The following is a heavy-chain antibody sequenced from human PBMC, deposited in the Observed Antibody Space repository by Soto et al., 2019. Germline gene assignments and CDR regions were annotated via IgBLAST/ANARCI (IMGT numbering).Heavy chain of an antibody. CDR1: GFTFDDYA. V-gene: IGHV3-9*01. D-gene: IGHD6-19*01. CDR3: AKDSGYSGWYYFDY. J-gene: IGHJ4*02. CDR2: ISWNSGSI. Sequence: GGSLRLSCAASGFTFDDYAMHWVRQAPGKGLEWVSGISWNSGSIGYADSVKGRFTISRDNAKNSLYLQMNSLRAEDTALYYCAKDSGYSGWYYFDYWGQGTLVTVSS.